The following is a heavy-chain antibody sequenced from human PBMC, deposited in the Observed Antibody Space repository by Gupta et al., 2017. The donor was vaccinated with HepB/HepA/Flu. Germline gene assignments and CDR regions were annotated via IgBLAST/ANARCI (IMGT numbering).Heavy chain of an antibody. CDR3: AREFGNWFDP. J-gene: IGHJ5*02. Sequence: EVQLVQSGAEMKKPGESLKISCKGSGYTFTNFWIAWVRQMPGKGLEWMGVIYPDDSVPKYSPSFQGQVTISVDKSINTAYLQWNNLKASDTAIYYCAREFGNWFDPWGQGTLVTVSS. CDR2: IYPDDSVP. CDR1: GYTFTNFW. D-gene: IGHD3-16*01. V-gene: IGHV5-51*01.